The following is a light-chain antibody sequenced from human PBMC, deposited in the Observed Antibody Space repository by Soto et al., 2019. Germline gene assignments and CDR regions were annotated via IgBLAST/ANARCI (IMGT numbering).Light chain of an antibody. J-gene: IGLJ3*02. CDR3: ARWDDSLNARGV. V-gene: IGLV1-44*01. Sequence: QSVLTQTPSASGTPGQTVTISCSGSRSNIGNNAVSWYQQFPGTAPKLLIYNNNQRPSGVPDRFSGSKSGTSASLAISGLQSEDEDDYYCARWDDSLNARGVFGGGTKVTVL. CDR2: NNN. CDR1: RSNIGNNA.